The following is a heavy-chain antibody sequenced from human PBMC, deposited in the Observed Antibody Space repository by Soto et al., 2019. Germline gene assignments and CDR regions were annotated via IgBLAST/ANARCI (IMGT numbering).Heavy chain of an antibody. CDR2: INWNDDE. V-gene: IGHV2-5*01. CDR3: AHRHDLGGFDI. J-gene: IGHJ3*02. D-gene: IGHD2-15*01. Sequence: QITLKESGPPLVKPTQTLTLTCTFSGFSLNTRAVGVVWIRQAPGKALEWLALINWNDDERYSPSLKDRLTITKDTSKNHVVLTMTNIGPVDTATYYCAHRHDLGGFDIWGQGTAVTVSS. CDR1: GFSLNTRAVG.